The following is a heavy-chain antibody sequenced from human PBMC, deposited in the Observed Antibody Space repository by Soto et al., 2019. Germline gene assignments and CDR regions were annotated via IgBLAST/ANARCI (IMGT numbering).Heavy chain of an antibody. V-gene: IGHV1-69*06. CDR3: ASITSVDTDMPLDY. CDR2: IIPIFGTA. CDR1: GGTFSSYA. Sequence: GASVKVSCKASGGTFSSYAISWVRQAPGQGLEWMGGIIPIFGTANYAQKFQGRVTITADKSTSTAYMELSSLRSEDTAVYYCASITSVDTDMPLDYWGQGTSVTVSS. D-gene: IGHD5-18*01. J-gene: IGHJ4*02.